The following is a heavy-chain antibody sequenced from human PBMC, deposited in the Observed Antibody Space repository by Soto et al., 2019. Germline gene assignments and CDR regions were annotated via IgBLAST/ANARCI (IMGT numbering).Heavy chain of an antibody. V-gene: IGHV4-59*01. D-gene: IGHD2-21*01. CDR2: IYYSGST. Sequence: TLSLTCIVSGGSISSYYLSCIRQPPGKGLEWIGYIYYSGSTKYNPSPKSRGTISVDTSENQFSLKLSSVTAAATAVYYCARLRIATNNYKWFDPWGQGTLVTVSS. J-gene: IGHJ5*02. CDR3: ARLRIATNNYKWFDP. CDR1: GGSISSYY.